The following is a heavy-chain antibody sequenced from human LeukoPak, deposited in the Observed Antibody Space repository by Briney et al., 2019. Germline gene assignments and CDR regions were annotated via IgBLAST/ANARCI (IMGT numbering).Heavy chain of an antibody. J-gene: IGHJ5*02. CDR3: ARGMGVLVPAATWFDP. CDR2: INPNSGGT. V-gene: IGHV1-2*02. Sequence: ASVKVSCKASGYTFNGYYIHWVRQAPGQGLEWMGWINPNSGGTNYAQKFQGRVTMTRDTSISTAYMDLSRLRSDDTAVYYCARGMGVLVPAATWFDPWGQGTLVTVSS. D-gene: IGHD2-2*01. CDR1: GYTFNGYY.